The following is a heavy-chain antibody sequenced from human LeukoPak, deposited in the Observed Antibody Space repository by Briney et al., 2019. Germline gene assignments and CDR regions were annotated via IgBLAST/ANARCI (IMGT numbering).Heavy chain of an antibody. J-gene: IGHJ4*02. CDR2: ISYDGSNK. V-gene: IGHV3-30-3*01. Sequence: GRSLRLSCAASGFTFSSYAMHWVRQAPGKGLEWVAVISYDGSNKYYADSVKGRFTISRDNSKNTLYLQMNSLRAEDTAVYYCARTAAQLVDYFDYWGQGTLVTVSS. CDR1: GFTFSSYA. CDR3: ARTAAQLVDYFDY. D-gene: IGHD6-13*01.